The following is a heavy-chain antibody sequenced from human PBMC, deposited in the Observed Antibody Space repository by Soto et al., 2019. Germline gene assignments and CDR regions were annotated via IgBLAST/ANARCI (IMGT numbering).Heavy chain of an antibody. CDR1: GGTFNTFF. D-gene: IGHD3-22*01. J-gene: IGHJ1*01. V-gene: IGHV1-69*04. CDR3: ATGKYSYDTIDYPILHH. Sequence: ASVKVSCKASGGTFNTFFINWVRQAPGQGLEWMGRIIPFLALTNYTQKFQDRLTIIADKSTGTAYMELDSLRAEDTAVYFCATGKYSYDTIDYPILHHWGQGTPVTVSS. CDR2: IIPFLALT.